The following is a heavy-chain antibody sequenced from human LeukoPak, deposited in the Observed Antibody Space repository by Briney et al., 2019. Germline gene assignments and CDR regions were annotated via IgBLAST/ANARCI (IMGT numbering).Heavy chain of an antibody. CDR2: IWYDGSNK. V-gene: IGHV3-33*06. CDR1: GFTFSSYG. CDR3: AKDSGYCSSTSCETLDY. Sequence: GRSLRLSCAASGFTFSSYGMHWVRQAPGKGLEWVAVIWYDGSNKYYADSVKGRFTISRDNSKNTLYLQMNSLRAEDTAVYYCAKDSGYCSSTSCETLDYWGQGTLVTVSS. J-gene: IGHJ4*02. D-gene: IGHD2-2*03.